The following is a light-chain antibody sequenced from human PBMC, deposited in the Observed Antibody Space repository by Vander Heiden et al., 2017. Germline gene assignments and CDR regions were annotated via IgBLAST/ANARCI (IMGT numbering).Light chain of an antibody. CDR3: QARDSSTDHVV. J-gene: IGLJ2*01. CDR1: KLGDKY. V-gene: IGLV3-1*01. Sequence: SYELTQPPSVSVSPGQTASITCSGDKLGDKYACWYQQKPGQAPVLVMYKDSKRHSGIPERFSGSNSENTATLTISGTQAMDEADYYCQARDSSTDHVVFGGGTKLTVL. CDR2: KDS.